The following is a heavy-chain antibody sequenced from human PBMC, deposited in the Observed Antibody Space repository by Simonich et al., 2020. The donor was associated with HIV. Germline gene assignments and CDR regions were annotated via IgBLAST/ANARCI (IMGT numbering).Heavy chain of an antibody. J-gene: IGHJ4*02. CDR3: ARGPPGLEADY. V-gene: IGHV3-13*01. Sequence: EVQLVESGGGLVQPGGSLRLSCAASGFTFSSYDMHWVRQATGKGLEWVSAIGTAGDTYYPGSVKGRFTISRENAKNSLYLQMNSLRAGDTAVYYCARGPPGLEADYWGQGTLVTVSS. CDR1: GFTFSSYD. D-gene: IGHD1-1*01. CDR2: IGTAGDT.